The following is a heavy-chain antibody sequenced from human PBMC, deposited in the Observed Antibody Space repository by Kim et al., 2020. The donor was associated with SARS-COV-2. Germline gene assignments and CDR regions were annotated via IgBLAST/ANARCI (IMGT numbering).Heavy chain of an antibody. D-gene: IGHD3-10*01. Sequence: GSNMNYADTVKGRFAISRDNSRNTLNLQMNSLRVEDTAVYYCARDLTHEAMVRGFDHYTHHNFYYGMDVWGHGTAVTVSS. CDR2: GSNM. V-gene: IGHV3-33*01. J-gene: IGHJ6*02. CDR3: ARDLTHEAMVRGFDHYTHHNFYYGMDV.